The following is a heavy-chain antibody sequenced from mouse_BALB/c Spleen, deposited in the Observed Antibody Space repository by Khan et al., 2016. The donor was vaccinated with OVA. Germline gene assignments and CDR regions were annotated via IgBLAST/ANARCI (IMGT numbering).Heavy chain of an antibody. V-gene: IGHV1-63*02. Sequence: QMQLEESGAELVRPGTSVKMSCKAAGYTFTNYWIGWVKQRPGHGLEWIGDTYPGGGYTNYNEKFKGKATLTADTSSSTAYMQLSGLTSEDSAIYYCSRRGAARATGDYFDCWGQGTTLTVSS. CDR3: SRRGAARATGDYFDC. D-gene: IGHD3-1*01. CDR1: GYTFTNYW. CDR2: TYPGGGYT. J-gene: IGHJ2*01.